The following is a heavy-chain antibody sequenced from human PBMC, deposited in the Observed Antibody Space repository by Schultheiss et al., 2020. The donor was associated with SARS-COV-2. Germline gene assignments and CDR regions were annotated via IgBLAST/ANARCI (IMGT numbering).Heavy chain of an antibody. D-gene: IGHD3-3*01. CDR2: IYHSGST. V-gene: IGHV4-4*02. Sequence: SETLSLTCAVSGGSISSSNWWSWVRQPPGKGLEWIGEIYHSGSTNYNPSLKSRVTISVDTSKNQFSLKLSSVTAADTAVYYCASQYYDFWSGYENWGQGTLVTVSS. CDR3: ASQYYDFWSGYEN. CDR1: GGSISSSNW. J-gene: IGHJ4*02.